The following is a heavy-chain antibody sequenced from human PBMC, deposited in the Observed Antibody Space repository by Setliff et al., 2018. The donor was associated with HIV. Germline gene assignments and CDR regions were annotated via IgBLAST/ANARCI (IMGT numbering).Heavy chain of an antibody. CDR2: IYYTGST. V-gene: IGHV4-59*08. Sequence: PSETLSLTCTVSGGSISTYFWSWVRQTPGKGLEWIGYIYYTGSTSYNPSFRSRVTISVDTSKNRFSLKLSSVTAADTAVYYCARQGDGYNLYHVYYFDYWGQGTLVTVSS. CDR1: GGSISTYF. CDR3: ARQGDGYNLYHVYYFDY. D-gene: IGHD5-12*01. J-gene: IGHJ4*02.